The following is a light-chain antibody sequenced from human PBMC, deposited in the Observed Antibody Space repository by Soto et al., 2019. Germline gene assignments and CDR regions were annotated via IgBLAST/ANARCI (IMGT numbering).Light chain of an antibody. J-gene: IGKJ3*01. CDR2: GAY. CDR3: QQYNNWSFT. CDR1: QSVSSN. V-gene: IGKV3-15*01. Sequence: EIVMTQSPATLSVSPGERATLSCSASQSVSSNLAWYQQKPGQAPRLLIYGAYTRATGIPARFSGNGSGTDFTLTITSLQSEDSAVDYCQQYNNWSFTFGPGTKVDIK.